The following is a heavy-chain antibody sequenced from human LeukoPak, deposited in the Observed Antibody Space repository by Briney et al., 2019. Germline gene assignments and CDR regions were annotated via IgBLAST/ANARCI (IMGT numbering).Heavy chain of an antibody. V-gene: IGHV3-48*03. CDR1: GFTFSSYA. D-gene: IGHD3-22*01. CDR2: ISSSGSPI. CDR3: ARGYSSGYYAPFFDY. Sequence: TGGSLRLSCAASGFTFSSYAMHWVRQAPGKGLAWVSYISSSGSPIYYADSVKGRFTISRDNAKNSLYLQMNSLRAEDTAVYYCARGYSSGYYAPFFDYWGQGTLVTVSS. J-gene: IGHJ4*02.